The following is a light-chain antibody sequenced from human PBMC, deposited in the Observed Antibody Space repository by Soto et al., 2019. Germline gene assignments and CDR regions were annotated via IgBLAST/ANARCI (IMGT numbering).Light chain of an antibody. CDR1: SSDVGGHNY. Sequence: QSALTQPASVSGSPGQSITISCTGTSSDVGGHNYVSWYQHHPGKAPKLMIYEVTNRPSGVSNRFSGSKSGNTASLTISGLQAEDEADYYCSSYTRTSTVIFGGGTQLTVL. V-gene: IGLV2-14*01. CDR3: SSYTRTSTVI. CDR2: EVT. J-gene: IGLJ2*01.